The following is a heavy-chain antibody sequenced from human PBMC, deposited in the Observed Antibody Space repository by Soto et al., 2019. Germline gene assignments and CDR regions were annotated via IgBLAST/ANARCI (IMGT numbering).Heavy chain of an antibody. CDR2: INAGNGNT. CDR3: ARELQGLYYFDY. V-gene: IGHV1-3*01. J-gene: IGHJ4*02. D-gene: IGHD4-4*01. CDR1: EYTFTSYV. Sequence: QVQVVQSGAEVKKPGASVRVSCKASEYTFTSYVMHWVRQAPGQSLEWMGWINAGNGNTKYSQKFQDRVTITRDTSASTAYMELSSPRSEDTAVYYCARELQGLYYFDYWGQGTLVTVSS.